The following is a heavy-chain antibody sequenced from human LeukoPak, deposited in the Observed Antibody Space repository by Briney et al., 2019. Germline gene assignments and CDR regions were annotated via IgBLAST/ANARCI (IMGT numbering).Heavy chain of an antibody. V-gene: IGHV3-74*01. CDR1: GFTFSSYW. Sequence: PGGSLRLSCAASGFTFSSYWMHWVRQVPGKGLEWVSRIHSDGRSTIYADSVKGRFTISRDNAKNTLYLQMNSLRAEDTAVYYCARDNIVVVPAAIGGYDYYYYMDVWGKGTTVTVSS. D-gene: IGHD2-2*01. CDR2: IHSDGRST. CDR3: ARDNIVVVPAAIGGYDYYYYMDV. J-gene: IGHJ6*03.